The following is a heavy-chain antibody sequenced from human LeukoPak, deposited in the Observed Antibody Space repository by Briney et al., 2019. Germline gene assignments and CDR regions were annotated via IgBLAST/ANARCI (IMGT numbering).Heavy chain of an antibody. V-gene: IGHV4-31*03. CDR2: IYYSGST. D-gene: IGHD6-13*01. Sequence: PSETLSLTCTVSGGFISSGGYYWSWIRQPPGKGQEWIGYIYYSGSTYYNPSLKSRVTMSVDTSKNQFSLKLSSVTAADTAVYYCARARSSWYYFDYWGQGTLVTVSS. CDR3: ARARSSWYYFDY. J-gene: IGHJ4*02. CDR1: GGFISSGGYY.